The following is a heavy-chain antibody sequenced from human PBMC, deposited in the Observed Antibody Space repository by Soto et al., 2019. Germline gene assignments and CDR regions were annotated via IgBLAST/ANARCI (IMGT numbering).Heavy chain of an antibody. Sequence: QITLKESGPTLVKPTQTLTLTCTFSGFSLSTSGVGVGWFLQPPEKPLEWLALIYWDDDKRDSPFLKSRLTITKDTSKNQVVLTMTNMDPVDTATYYCAHSPYSSSSYYFDYWGQGTLVTVSS. CDR1: GFSLSTSGVG. D-gene: IGHD6-6*01. CDR3: AHSPYSSSSYYFDY. V-gene: IGHV2-5*02. CDR2: IYWDDDK. J-gene: IGHJ4*02.